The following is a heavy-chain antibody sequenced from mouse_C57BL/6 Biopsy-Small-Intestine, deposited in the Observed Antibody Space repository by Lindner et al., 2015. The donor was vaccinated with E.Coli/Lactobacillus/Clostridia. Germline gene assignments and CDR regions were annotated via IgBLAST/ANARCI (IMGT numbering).Heavy chain of an antibody. CDR2: IYPRSGNT. V-gene: IGHV1-81*01. D-gene: IGHD1-1*01. CDR3: ARETTVVATKAMDY. Sequence: VQLQESGAELARPGASVKLSCKASGYTFTSYGISWVKQRTGQGLEWIGEIYPRSGNTYYNEKFKGKATLTADKSSSTAYTELRSLTSEDSAVYFCARETTVVATKAMDYWGQGTSVTVSS. J-gene: IGHJ4*01. CDR1: GYTFTSYG.